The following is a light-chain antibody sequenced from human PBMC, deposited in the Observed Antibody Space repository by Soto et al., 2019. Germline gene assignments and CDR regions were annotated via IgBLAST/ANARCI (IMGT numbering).Light chain of an antibody. CDR3: QQRSNWLWT. CDR1: QSVSSY. Sequence: EIVLTQSPATLSLSPGERATLSCRASQSVSSYLAWYQQKPGQAPRLLIYDASNRATGIPAGFSGSGSGTDFTLTISSLEPEDFAVYYCQQRSNWLWTFGQGTKWIS. J-gene: IGKJ1*01. V-gene: IGKV3-11*01. CDR2: DAS.